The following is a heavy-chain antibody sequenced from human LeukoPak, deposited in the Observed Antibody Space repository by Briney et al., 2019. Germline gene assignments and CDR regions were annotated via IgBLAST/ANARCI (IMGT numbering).Heavy chain of an antibody. CDR2: INHSGST. D-gene: IGHD2-2*01. CDR1: GGSFSGYY. V-gene: IGHV4-34*01. Sequence: PSETLSLTCAVYGGSFSGYYWSWIRQPPGKGLEWIGEINHSGSTNYSPSLKSRVTISVDTSKNQLSLKLSSVTAADTAVYYCARDNLYSYCSSTSCQYYFDYWGQGTLVTVSS. J-gene: IGHJ4*02. CDR3: ARDNLYSYCSSTSCQYYFDY.